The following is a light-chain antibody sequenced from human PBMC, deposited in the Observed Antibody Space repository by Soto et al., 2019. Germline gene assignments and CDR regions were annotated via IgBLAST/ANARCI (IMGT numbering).Light chain of an antibody. V-gene: IGKV3-15*01. CDR3: QQYRTWPSGT. CDR1: ESVGSK. J-gene: IGKJ1*01. CDR2: DTS. Sequence: EIVMTQSPVTLSVSPGERATLSCRASESVGSKLAWYQQKPGQAPRLVIYDTSTRATGIPARFSGSGSGAEFTLTISSLQSADFAVYYCQQYRTWPSGTFGQGTKVEIK.